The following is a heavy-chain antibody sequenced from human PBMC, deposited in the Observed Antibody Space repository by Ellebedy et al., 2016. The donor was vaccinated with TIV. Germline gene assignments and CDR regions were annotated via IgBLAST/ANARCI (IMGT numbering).Heavy chain of an antibody. CDR1: GGTFSTYA. V-gene: IGHV1-69*04. CDR2: IIPILGVA. Sequence: AASVKVSCKASGGTFSTYAFNWVRQAPGQGLEWMGRIIPILGVADYAQNFKGRVTFTADKYTSTAYMELSSLRSEDTAVYYCARWGGSSGRFQGPYDYWGQGTLVAVSS. D-gene: IGHD1-26*01. CDR3: ARWGGSSGRFQGPYDY. J-gene: IGHJ4*02.